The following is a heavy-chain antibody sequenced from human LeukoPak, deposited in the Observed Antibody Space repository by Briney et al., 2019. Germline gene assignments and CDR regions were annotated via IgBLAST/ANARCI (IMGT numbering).Heavy chain of an antibody. CDR2: IYPGDSDT. Sequence: GESLKISCKGSGYSFTSYWIGWVRQMPGKGLEWMGIIYPGDSDTRYSPSFQGQVTISADKSISTAYLQWSSLKASDTATYYCARLAQAICSGGSCYSSGYMDVWGKGTTVTVSS. J-gene: IGHJ6*03. CDR3: ARLAQAICSGGSCYSSGYMDV. CDR1: GYSFTSYW. D-gene: IGHD2-15*01. V-gene: IGHV5-51*01.